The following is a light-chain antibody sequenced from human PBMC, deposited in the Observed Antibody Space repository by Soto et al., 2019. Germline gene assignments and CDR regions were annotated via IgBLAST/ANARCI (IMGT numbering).Light chain of an antibody. CDR3: SSYTSSSTVGV. CDR2: EVS. Sequence: QAVRAEPASVSGSPGQAITVACTGTSSDIGAYDYVSWYQQHPGKAPKVIISEVSKRPSGVSHRFSGSKSGNTASLTISGLQAEDEADYYCSSYTSSSTVGVFGTGTKVTVL. J-gene: IGLJ1*01. V-gene: IGLV2-14*01. CDR1: SSDIGAYDY.